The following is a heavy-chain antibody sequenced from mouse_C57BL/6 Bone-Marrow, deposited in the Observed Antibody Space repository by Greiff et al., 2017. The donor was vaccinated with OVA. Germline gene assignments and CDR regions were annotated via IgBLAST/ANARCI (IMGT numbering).Heavy chain of an antibody. V-gene: IGHV1-4*01. CDR3: ASGDPWFAY. CDR2: INPSSGYT. Sequence: VQLQQSGAELARPGASVKMSCKASGYTFTSYTMHWVKQRPGQGLEWIGYINPSSGYTKYNQKFKDKATLTADKSSSTAYMQLSSLTSEDSAVYYCASGDPWFAYWGQGTLVTVSA. J-gene: IGHJ3*01. CDR1: GYTFTSYT.